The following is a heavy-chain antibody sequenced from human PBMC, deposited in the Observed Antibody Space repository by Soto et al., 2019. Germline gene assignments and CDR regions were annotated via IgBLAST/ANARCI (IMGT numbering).Heavy chain of an antibody. V-gene: IGHV3-15*07. CDR1: GFTFSNAW. Sequence: GGSLRLSCAASGFTFSNAWMNWVRQAPGKGLEWVGRIKSKTDGGTTDYATPVKGRFTISRDDSKNTLYLQMNSLKTEDTAVYYCTTADIVLMVYARNYYGMDVWGQGTTVTVSS. CDR3: TTADIVLMVYARNYYGMDV. D-gene: IGHD2-8*01. J-gene: IGHJ6*02. CDR2: IKSKTDGGTT.